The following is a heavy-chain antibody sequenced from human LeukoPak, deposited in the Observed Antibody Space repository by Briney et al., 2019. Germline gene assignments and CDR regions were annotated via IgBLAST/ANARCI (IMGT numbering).Heavy chain of an antibody. CDR2: IDAGNGDT. J-gene: IGHJ4*02. V-gene: IGHV1-3*01. CDR3: ARRGDYSLYYFDY. D-gene: IGHD4-11*01. CDR1: GYTFSDYA. Sequence: ASVKVSCKASGYTFSDYAMHWVRQAPGQRFEWMGWIDAGNGDTRYSQKFQGRVTITRDTSASTAYMELSSLRSEDTAVYYCARRGDYSLYYFDYWGQGTLVTVSS.